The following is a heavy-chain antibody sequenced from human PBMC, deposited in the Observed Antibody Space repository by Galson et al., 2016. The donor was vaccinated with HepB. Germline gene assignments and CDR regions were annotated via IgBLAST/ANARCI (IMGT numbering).Heavy chain of an antibody. D-gene: IGHD2-21*01. V-gene: IGHV6-1*01. CDR2: TYFRSKWYS. J-gene: IGHJ5*01. Sequence: CAISGDSVSTKSATWNWIRQSPSRGLEWLGRTYFRSKWYSDYAVSVKSRITVNADISENQFSLHLQYVTPEDTAVYHCARHPAPWVIGDLGGPFDSWGQGTLVTVSS. CDR1: GDSVSTKSAT. CDR3: ARHPAPWVIGDLGGPFDS.